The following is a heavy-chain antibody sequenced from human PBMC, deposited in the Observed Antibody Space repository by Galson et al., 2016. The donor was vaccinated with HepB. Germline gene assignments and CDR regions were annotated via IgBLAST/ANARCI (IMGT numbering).Heavy chain of an antibody. CDR3: ATGPVSFDY. J-gene: IGHJ4*02. Sequence: SVKVSCKASGDASSSYVFSWVRQAPGHGLEWMGGIIPIYGTANYAQKFQGRVTMTEDTSTDTAYMELSSLRSEDTAVYYCATGPVSFDYWGQGTLVTVSS. CDR2: IIPIYGTA. CDR1: GDASSSYV. V-gene: IGHV1-69*06.